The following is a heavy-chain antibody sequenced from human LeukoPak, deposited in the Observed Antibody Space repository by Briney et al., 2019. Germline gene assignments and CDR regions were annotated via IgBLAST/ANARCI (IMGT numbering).Heavy chain of an antibody. V-gene: IGHV4-59*08. J-gene: IGHJ4*02. CDR1: DGSISSNY. CDR2: IHHSGST. Sequence: SETLSLTCTVSDGSISSNYWNWIRQPPGKGLEWIACIHHSGSTNYNPSLKSRVTISVDMSKNQFSLKLTSATAADTAVYYCAGGGLVRGTGTVYPDYWGQGTLVTVSS. CDR3: AGGGLVRGTGTVYPDY. D-gene: IGHD3-16*01.